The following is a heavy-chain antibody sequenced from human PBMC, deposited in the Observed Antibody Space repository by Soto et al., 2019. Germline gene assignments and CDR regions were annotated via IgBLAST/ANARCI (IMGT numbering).Heavy chain of an antibody. Sequence: QITLKESGPTLVKPTQTLTLTCTFSGFSLITGGVGVGWIRQPPGNALEWLALIYWDEDKRYSPSLKSRLSITKGTSENQVVLTMTNMDLVDTATYYCAHRRAARGALTPDAFDMWGQGTMVTVSS. D-gene: IGHD3-10*01. CDR1: GFSLITGGVG. CDR2: IYWDEDK. CDR3: AHRRAARGALTPDAFDM. J-gene: IGHJ3*02. V-gene: IGHV2-5*02.